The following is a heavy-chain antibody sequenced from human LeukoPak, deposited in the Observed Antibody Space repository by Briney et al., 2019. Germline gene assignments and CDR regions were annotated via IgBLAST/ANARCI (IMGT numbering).Heavy chain of an antibody. Sequence: GGSLRLSCAASGFTFDDYGMSWVRQAPGKGLEWVSGINWNGGNTGYADSVKGRFTISRDNAKNSLYLQMHSLRAEDTALYYCARAYSGYENYYYYYYMDVWGKGTTVTVSS. J-gene: IGHJ6*03. CDR2: INWNGGNT. CDR3: ARAYSGYENYYYYYYMDV. D-gene: IGHD5-12*01. V-gene: IGHV3-20*04. CDR1: GFTFDDYG.